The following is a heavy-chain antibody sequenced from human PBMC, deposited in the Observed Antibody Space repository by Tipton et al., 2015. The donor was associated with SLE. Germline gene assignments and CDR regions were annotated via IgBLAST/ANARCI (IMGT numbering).Heavy chain of an antibody. CDR3: ARESPKLGSADFDY. J-gene: IGHJ4*02. CDR1: GGSISSHY. V-gene: IGHV4-59*11. D-gene: IGHD7-27*01. Sequence: TLPVTCTVSGGSISSHYWSWIRQPPGKGLEWIGYIYYSGITNYNASLKSRVTISVDTSKNQFSLKLSSVTAADTAVYYCARESPKLGSADFDYWGQGTLVTVSS. CDR2: IYYSGIT.